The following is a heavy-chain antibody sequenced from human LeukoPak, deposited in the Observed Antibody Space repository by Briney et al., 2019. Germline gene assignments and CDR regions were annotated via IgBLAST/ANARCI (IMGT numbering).Heavy chain of an antibody. D-gene: IGHD5-24*01. V-gene: IGHV1-18*01. Sequence: ASVKVSCKSSGYTSTSKGVSWVRQAPGEGLEWMGWISANSGNTNYAQKFQGRVTMTTDTSSSTVYMELRSLRSDDTALYYCARDNNYRFDYWGQGTLVTVPS. CDR1: GYTSTSKG. J-gene: IGHJ4*02. CDR3: ARDNNYRFDY. CDR2: ISANSGNT.